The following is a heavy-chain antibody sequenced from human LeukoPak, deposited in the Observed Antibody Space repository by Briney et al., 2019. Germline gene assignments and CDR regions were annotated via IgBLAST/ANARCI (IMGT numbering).Heavy chain of an antibody. CDR3: AKASPPVDRADILTGYCDY. V-gene: IGHV3-23*01. CDR2: ISGSGGST. Sequence: GGSLRLSCAASGFTFSSYAMSWVRQAPGKGLEWVSAISGSGGSTYYADSVKGRFTISRDNSKNTLYLQMNSLRAEDTAVYYCAKASPPVDRADILTGYCDYWGQGTLVTVSS. J-gene: IGHJ4*02. CDR1: GFTFSSYA. D-gene: IGHD3-9*01.